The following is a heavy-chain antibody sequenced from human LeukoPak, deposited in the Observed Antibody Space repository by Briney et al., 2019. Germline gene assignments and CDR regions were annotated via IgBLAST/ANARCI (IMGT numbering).Heavy chain of an antibody. CDR2: FYSGGST. CDR1: GFTLSRNY. D-gene: IGHD3-22*01. Sequence: GGSLRLSCAASGFTLSRNYMSWVRQAPGKGLEGGSVFYSGGSTYYADSVKGRFTISRDNSQNTLYLQMNSLRAEDTAVYYCARGYYYDSSGPMDYWGQGTLVTVSS. V-gene: IGHV3-66*01. CDR3: ARGYYYDSSGPMDY. J-gene: IGHJ4*02.